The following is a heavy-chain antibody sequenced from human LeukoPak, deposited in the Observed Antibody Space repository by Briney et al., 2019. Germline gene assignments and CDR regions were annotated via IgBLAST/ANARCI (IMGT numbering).Heavy chain of an antibody. CDR2: MNPNSGNT. V-gene: IGHV1-8*01. J-gene: IGHJ6*02. CDR3: ARGRVIDYYYYYGMDA. Sequence: ASVKVSCKASGYTFTSYDINWVRQATGQGLEWMGWMNPNSGNTGYAQKFQGRVTMTRNTSISTAYMELSSLRSEDTAVYYCARGRVIDYYYYYGMDAWGQGTTVTVSS. D-gene: IGHD3-16*02. CDR1: GYTFTSYD.